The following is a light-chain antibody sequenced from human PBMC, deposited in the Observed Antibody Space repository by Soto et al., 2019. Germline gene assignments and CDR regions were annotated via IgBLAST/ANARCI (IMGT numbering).Light chain of an antibody. Sequence: IHMTQSPSSLSASVGHIVTITCRASHSIRSYLNWYQKKKGKAPKLLIYAASTLQSGVPSRLSGRGYGTDLTITISSMQNEDVATDYCQKYNGDPITFGHGTRLEIK. V-gene: IGKV1-27*01. CDR3: QKYNGDPIT. J-gene: IGKJ5*01. CDR2: AAS. CDR1: HSIRSY.